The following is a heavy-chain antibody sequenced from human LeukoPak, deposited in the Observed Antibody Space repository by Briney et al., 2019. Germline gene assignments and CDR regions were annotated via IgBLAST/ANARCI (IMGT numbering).Heavy chain of an antibody. Sequence: VASVKVSCKASGYTFTNHDINWVRQATGQGLEWMGWMNPNSGNTGYAQKFQGRVTMTRNTSISTAYMELSSLRSEDTALYYCARDIAGATKGGWFDTWGQGTPVTVSS. J-gene: IGHJ5*02. D-gene: IGHD1-26*01. CDR3: ARDIAGATKGGWFDT. CDR2: MNPNSGNT. V-gene: IGHV1-8*01. CDR1: GYTFTNHD.